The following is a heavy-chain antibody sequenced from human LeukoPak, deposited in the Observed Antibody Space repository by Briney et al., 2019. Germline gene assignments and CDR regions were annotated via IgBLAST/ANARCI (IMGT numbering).Heavy chain of an antibody. CDR1: GFTFSSYE. CDR2: ISSSGSTI. J-gene: IGHJ4*02. CDR3: ARDRNRDPYYDILTGYSPVGY. Sequence: AGGSLRLSCAASGFTFSSYEMNWVRQAPGKGLEWVSYISSSGSTIYYADSVKGRFTISRDNAKNSLYLQMNSLRAEDTAVYYCARDRNRDPYYDILTGYSPVGYWGQGTLVTVSS. V-gene: IGHV3-48*03. D-gene: IGHD3-9*01.